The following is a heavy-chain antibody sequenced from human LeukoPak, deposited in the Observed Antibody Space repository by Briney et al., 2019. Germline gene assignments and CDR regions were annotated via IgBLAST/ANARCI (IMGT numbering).Heavy chain of an antibody. CDR2: IYYSGST. D-gene: IGHD3-10*01. Sequence: SETLSLTCTVSGGSISSGDYYWSWIRQPPGKGLEWIGYIYYSGSTYYNPSLKSRVTISVDTSKNQFSLKLSSVTAADTAVYYCARDRAVRGVIIHYDYWGQGTLVTVPS. CDR1: GGSISSGDYY. J-gene: IGHJ4*02. CDR3: ARDRAVRGVIIHYDY. V-gene: IGHV4-30-4*01.